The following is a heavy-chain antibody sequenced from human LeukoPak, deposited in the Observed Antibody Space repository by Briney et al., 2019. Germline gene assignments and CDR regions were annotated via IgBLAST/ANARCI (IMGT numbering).Heavy chain of an antibody. CDR3: AKDKFLGSRGYYYYMDV. Sequence: GGSLRLSCAASGFTFSSYAMHWVRQAPGKGLEWVAVISYDGSNKYYADSVKGRFTISRDNSKNTLYLQMNSLRAEDTAVYYCAKDKFLGSRGYYYYMDVWGKGTTVTVSS. CDR1: GFTFSSYA. V-gene: IGHV3-30-3*01. CDR2: ISYDGSNK. D-gene: IGHD3-3*01. J-gene: IGHJ6*03.